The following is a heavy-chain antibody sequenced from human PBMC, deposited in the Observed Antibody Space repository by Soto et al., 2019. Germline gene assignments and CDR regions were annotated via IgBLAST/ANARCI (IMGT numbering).Heavy chain of an antibody. Sequence: GGSLRLSCAASGFTFSSYAMSWVRQAPGKGLEWVSAISGSGGNTYYAASVKGRFTISRDNSKNTLYLQMNSLRAEDTAVYYCAKTPSEAGHDYWGQGTLVTVSS. J-gene: IGHJ4*02. CDR1: GFTFSSYA. CDR2: ISGSGGNT. CDR3: AKTPSEAGHDY. V-gene: IGHV3-23*01. D-gene: IGHD6-13*01.